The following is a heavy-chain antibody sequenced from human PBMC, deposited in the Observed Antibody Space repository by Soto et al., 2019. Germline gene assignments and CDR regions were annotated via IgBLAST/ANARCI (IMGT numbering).Heavy chain of an antibody. CDR3: ARDSATTGITGTKGKNGMDV. V-gene: IGHV1-2*04. CDR2: INPNSGGT. CDR1: GYTFTGYY. Sequence: ASVKVSCKASGYTFTGYYMHWVRQAPGQGLEWMGWINPNSGGTNYAQKFQGWVTMTRDTSISTAYMELSRLRSDDTAVYYCARDSATTGITGTKGKNGMDVCGQGTTVTVSS. D-gene: IGHD1-20*01. J-gene: IGHJ6*02.